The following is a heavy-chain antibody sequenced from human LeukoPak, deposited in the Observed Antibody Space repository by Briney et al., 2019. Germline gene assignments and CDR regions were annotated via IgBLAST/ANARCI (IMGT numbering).Heavy chain of an antibody. CDR3: ARDDSSAGIYYYYYMDV. CDR1: GFTFSSSA. CDR2: IKQDGSEK. Sequence: GGSLRLSCAASGFTFSSSAMSWVRQAPGKGLEWVANIKQDGSEKYYVDSVKGRFTISRDNAKNSLYLQMNSLRAEDTAVYYCARDDSSAGIYYYYYMDVWGKGTTVTVSS. J-gene: IGHJ6*03. V-gene: IGHV3-7*01. D-gene: IGHD6-6*01.